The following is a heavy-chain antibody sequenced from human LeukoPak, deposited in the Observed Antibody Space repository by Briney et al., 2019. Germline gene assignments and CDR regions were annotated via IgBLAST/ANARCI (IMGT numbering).Heavy chain of an antibody. CDR3: ARVEYYYGSGSFSAFDY. CDR1: GGSISSSHW. J-gene: IGHJ4*02. Sequence: SETLSLTCAVSGGSISSSHWWSWVRQPPGKGLEWIGEIYHSGSTNYNPSLKSRVTISVDTSKNQFSLKLSSVTAADTAVYYCARVEYYYGSGSFSAFDYWGQGTLVTVSS. V-gene: IGHV4-4*02. D-gene: IGHD3-10*01. CDR2: IYHSGST.